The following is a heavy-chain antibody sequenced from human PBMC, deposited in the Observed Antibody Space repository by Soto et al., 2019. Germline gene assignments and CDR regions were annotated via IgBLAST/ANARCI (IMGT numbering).Heavy chain of an antibody. D-gene: IGHD2-2*01. CDR3: AREDRDRETGLVPAAIDGMDV. CDR1: GGAFSDYA. CDR2: IMPIFRAP. Sequence: SVKVSCKASGGAFSDYAFSWVRQAPGQGLEWLGGIMPIFRAPDYAQKFQGRVTITADEFTSTAYMELSSLRSDDTAVYYCAREDRDRETGLVPAAIDGMDVWGQGTTVTVSS. V-gene: IGHV1-69*13. J-gene: IGHJ6*02.